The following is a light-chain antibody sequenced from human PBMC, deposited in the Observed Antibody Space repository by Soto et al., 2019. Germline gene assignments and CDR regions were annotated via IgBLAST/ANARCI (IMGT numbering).Light chain of an antibody. Sequence: EIVLTQSPATLSLSPGERATLSCRASQSVGRNLAWYQQKPGQAPRLLLYGTSTRATGIPARFSGSGSGTEFTLTISSLQSEDFALYYCQHYDNWPPWTFGQGTKVDIK. CDR3: QHYDNWPPWT. V-gene: IGKV3-15*01. J-gene: IGKJ1*01. CDR2: GTS. CDR1: QSVGRN.